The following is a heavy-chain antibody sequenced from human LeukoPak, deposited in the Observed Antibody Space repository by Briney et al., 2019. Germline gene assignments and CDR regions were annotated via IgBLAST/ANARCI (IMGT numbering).Heavy chain of an antibody. V-gene: IGHV1-18*01. J-gene: IGHJ1*01. D-gene: IGHD1-1*01. CDR1: GYTFTNYG. Sequence: ASVKVSCKASGYTFTNYGISWVRQAPGQGLEWMGWSTAYNGDTKYAQKFQRRDTMATDTSTSTAYMELRSLRSDDTAVYYCARDLEKRGINMDRREKYFQHWGQGTLVTVSS. CDR2: STAYNGDT. CDR3: ARDLEKRGINMDRREKYFQH.